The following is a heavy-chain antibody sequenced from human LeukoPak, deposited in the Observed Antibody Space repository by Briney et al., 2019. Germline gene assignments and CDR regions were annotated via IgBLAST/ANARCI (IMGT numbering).Heavy chain of an antibody. D-gene: IGHD3-10*01. Sequence: GGSLRLSCVASGFTFSSRDWMTWVRQAPGKGLEWVSSISSSSSYIYYADSVKGRFTISRDNAKNSLYLQMNSLRAEDTAVYYCARGSSVLPGYMDVWGKGTTVTVSS. V-gene: IGHV3-21*01. CDR2: ISSSSSYI. CDR3: ARGSSVLPGYMDV. CDR1: GFTFSSRDW. J-gene: IGHJ6*03.